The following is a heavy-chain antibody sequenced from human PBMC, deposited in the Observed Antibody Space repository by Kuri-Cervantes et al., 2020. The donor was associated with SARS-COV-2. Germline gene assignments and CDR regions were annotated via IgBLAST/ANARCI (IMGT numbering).Heavy chain of an antibody. V-gene: IGHV3-23*01. D-gene: IGHD3-9*01. CDR3: VRAGGSTYYDILTGYYTDSKDFDY. Sequence: GESLKISCAASGLNFNIYAMSWVRQAPGKGLEWVSGISGRGDGTYYAESVKGRFTISRDNSKNTVYLQMNSLRAEDTAVYYCVRAGGSTYYDILTGYYTDSKDFDYWGRGTLVTVSS. CDR2: ISGRGDGT. CDR1: GLNFNIYA. J-gene: IGHJ4*02.